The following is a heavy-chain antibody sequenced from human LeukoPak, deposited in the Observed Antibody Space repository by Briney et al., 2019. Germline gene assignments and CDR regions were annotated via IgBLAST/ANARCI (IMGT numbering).Heavy chain of an antibody. J-gene: IGHJ6*02. CDR1: GYSFTSYW. CDR3: ARVYYDSSGYHYGMDV. Sequence: GESLKISCKGSGYSFTSYWIGWVRQMPGKGLEWMGIIYPGDSDTRYSPSFQGQVTISADKSISTAYLQWSSLKASDTAMYYCARVYYDSSGYHYGMDVWGQGTTVTVSS. CDR2: IYPGDSDT. V-gene: IGHV5-51*01. D-gene: IGHD3-22*01.